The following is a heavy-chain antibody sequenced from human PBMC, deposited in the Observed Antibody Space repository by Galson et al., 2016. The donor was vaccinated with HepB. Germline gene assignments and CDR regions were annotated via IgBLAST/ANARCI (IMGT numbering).Heavy chain of an antibody. Sequence: SLRLSCAASGFSFSSYSMNWVRQAPGKGLEWVSSISIGSTHIFYADSVKGRFTTSRDNAKHSLYLQMNSLRVEDTAIYYCASGHDRDAYYYPDYWGQGTLVTVSS. CDR2: ISIGSTHI. D-gene: IGHD3-16*01. CDR1: GFSFSSYS. V-gene: IGHV3-21*06. CDR3: ASGHDRDAYYYPDY. J-gene: IGHJ4*02.